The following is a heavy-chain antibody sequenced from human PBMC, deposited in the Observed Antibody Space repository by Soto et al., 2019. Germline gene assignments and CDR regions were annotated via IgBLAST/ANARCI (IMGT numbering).Heavy chain of an antibody. J-gene: IGHJ4*02. CDR3: ARVEEVLRYFDWLLAPGYYFDY. CDR1: GFTFSSYW. V-gene: IGHV3-7*01. CDR2: IKQDGSEK. D-gene: IGHD3-9*01. Sequence: GGSLRLSCAASGFTFSSYWMSWVRQAPGKGLEWVANIKQDGSEKYYVDSVKGRFTISRDNAKNSLYLQMNSLRAEDTAVYYCARVEEVLRYFDWLLAPGYYFDYWGQGTLVTVSS.